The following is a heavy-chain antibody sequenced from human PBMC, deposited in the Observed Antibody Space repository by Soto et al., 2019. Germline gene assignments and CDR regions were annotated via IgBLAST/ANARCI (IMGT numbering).Heavy chain of an antibody. CDR2: SRNKANSYTT. Sequence: LGGSLRLSCATSGFTLRDHYMDWVRQAPGKGLEWVGRSRNKANSYTTEYAASVKGRFTISRDDSKNSLYLQMNSLKTEDTAVYYCARDPGDYAVDPWGQGTLVTVSS. CDR1: GFTLRDHY. D-gene: IGHD4-17*01. J-gene: IGHJ5*02. V-gene: IGHV3-72*01. CDR3: ARDPGDYAVDP.